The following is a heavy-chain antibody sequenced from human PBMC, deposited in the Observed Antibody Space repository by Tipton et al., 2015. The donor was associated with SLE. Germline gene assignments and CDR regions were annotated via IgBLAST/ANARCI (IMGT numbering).Heavy chain of an antibody. J-gene: IGHJ3*02. CDR3: ARHSSGWEGAFDI. D-gene: IGHD6-19*01. V-gene: IGHV4-59*01. CDR1: GGSISNYY. Sequence: TLSLTCSVSGGSISNYYWSWIRQPPGKGLEWIGYVYYSGSTNYNPSLKSRVTISVDTSKNQFSLKLSSVTAADTAVYNCARHSSGWEGAFDIWGQGTMVTVSS. CDR2: VYYSGST.